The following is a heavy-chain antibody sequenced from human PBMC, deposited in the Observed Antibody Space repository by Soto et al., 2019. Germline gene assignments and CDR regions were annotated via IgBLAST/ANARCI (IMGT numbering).Heavy chain of an antibody. Sequence: GGFLRLSCAASGFSFGSYALSWARQAPGKGLEWVSTISGSDGKTFYADSVKGRFSISRDTSQSNLYLQMNSLRADDTAMYYCARWSYLDFWGQGTLVT. CDR2: ISGSDGKT. CDR1: GFSFGSYA. J-gene: IGHJ1*01. CDR3: ARWSYLDF. D-gene: IGHD3-10*01. V-gene: IGHV3-23*01.